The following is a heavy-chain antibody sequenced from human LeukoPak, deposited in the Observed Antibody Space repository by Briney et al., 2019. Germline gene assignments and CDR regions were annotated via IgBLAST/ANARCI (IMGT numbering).Heavy chain of an antibody. V-gene: IGHV1-18*01. D-gene: IGHD5-24*01. J-gene: IGHJ4*02. Sequence: ASVKVSCKASGYSFTNYGITWVRQAPGRRLKWMGWISPYNGDTNYAQNFQGRVTMTTDTSTSTAYMELRSLRSDDTAVYYCGRVEMASVQDYWGQGTLVTVSS. CDR2: ISPYNGDT. CDR1: GYSFTNYG. CDR3: GRVEMASVQDY.